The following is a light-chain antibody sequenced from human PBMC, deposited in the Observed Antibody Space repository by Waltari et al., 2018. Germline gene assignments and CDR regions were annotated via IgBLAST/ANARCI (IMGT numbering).Light chain of an antibody. CDR2: SAA. CDR3: QKLNSYPPTT. CDR1: QGISSY. V-gene: IGKV1-9*01. J-gene: IGKJ5*01. Sequence: DIQLTQSPSFLSASVGDRVTITCRASQGISSYLAWYQQKPGRAPKLLIYSAATLQSGVPSRFSGSGSGTEITLTIRSMQPEDFATYYCQKLNSYPPTTFGQGTRLEIK.